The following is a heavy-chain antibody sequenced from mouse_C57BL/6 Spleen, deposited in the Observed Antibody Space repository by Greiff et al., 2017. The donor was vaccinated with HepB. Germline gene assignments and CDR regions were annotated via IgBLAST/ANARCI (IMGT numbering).Heavy chain of an antibody. CDR1: GYTFTDYY. CDR3: AVGPYAMDY. CDR2: INPYNGGT. J-gene: IGHJ4*01. Sequence: EVKLQESGPVLVKPGASVKMSCKASGYTFTDYYMNWVKQSHGKSLEWIGVINPYNGGTSYNQKFKGKATLTVDKSSSTAYMELNSLTSEDSAVYYCAVGPYAMDYWGQGTSVTVSS. V-gene: IGHV1-19*01.